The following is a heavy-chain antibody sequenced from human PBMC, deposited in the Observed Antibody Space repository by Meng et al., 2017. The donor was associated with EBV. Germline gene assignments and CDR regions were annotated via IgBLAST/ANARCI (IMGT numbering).Heavy chain of an antibody. CDR2: FLPRLGAP. CDR1: GGPFRYYA. CDR3: ASESGRGYTPDY. V-gene: IGHV1-69*01. D-gene: IGHD3-10*01. J-gene: IGHJ4*02. Sequence: HVQLVQAAGGVKKPGSSVKVSCKTSGGPFRYYAISWVRQAPGQGLEWLGGFLPRLGAPNYAQKFHGRVKITADESTSTHYMDLSSLRSEDTAIYYCASESGRGYTPDYWGQGTLVTVFS.